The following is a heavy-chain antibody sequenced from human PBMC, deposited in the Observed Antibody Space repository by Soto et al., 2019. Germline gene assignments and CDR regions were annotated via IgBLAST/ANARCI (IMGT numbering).Heavy chain of an antibody. CDR2: IYYSGST. J-gene: IGHJ3*02. Sequence: QLQLQESGPGLVKPSETLSLTCTVSGGSISSSSYYWGWIRQPPGKGLEWNGSIYYSGSTYYNPSLKSRVTISVDTSKNQFSLKLSSVTAADTAVYYCARRGYYAISAFDIWGQGTMVTVSS. V-gene: IGHV4-39*01. D-gene: IGHD2-8*01. CDR1: GGSISSSSYY. CDR3: ARRGYYAISAFDI.